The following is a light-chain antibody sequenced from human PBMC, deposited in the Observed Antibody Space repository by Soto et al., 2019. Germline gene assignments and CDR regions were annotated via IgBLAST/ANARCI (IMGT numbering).Light chain of an antibody. J-gene: IGKJ1*01. CDR1: QSVSSGY. CDR3: QQYGTSPWT. V-gene: IGKV3-20*01. CDR2: GAS. Sequence: DIVLTQSPGTLYLSPGERATLSCRASQSVSSGYLAWYQQRPGQAPRLLIYGASTRATGIPDRFSGSGSGTDFTLTIRRLEPGDFAVYYCQQYGTSPWTFGQGTKVDI.